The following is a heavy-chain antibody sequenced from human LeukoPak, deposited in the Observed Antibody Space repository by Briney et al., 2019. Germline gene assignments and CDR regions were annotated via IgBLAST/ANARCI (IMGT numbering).Heavy chain of an antibody. CDR1: GFTFSSYA. Sequence: GSLRLSCAASGFTFSSYAMHWVRQAPGKGLEYVSAISSNGGSTYYANSVKGRFTISRDNSKNTLYLQMGSLRAEDMAVYYCARGLGGIYYYYYMDVWGKGTTVTISS. CDR3: ARGLGGIYYYYYMDV. D-gene: IGHD3-16*01. J-gene: IGHJ6*03. V-gene: IGHV3-64*01. CDR2: ISSNGGST.